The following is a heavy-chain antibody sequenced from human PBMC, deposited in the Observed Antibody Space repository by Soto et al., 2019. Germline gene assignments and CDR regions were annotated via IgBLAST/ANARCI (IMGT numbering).Heavy chain of an antibody. CDR2: FIPIFGTA. D-gene: IGHD3-22*01. CDR3: ASLHYYDSSGPQGGRTRRYYFDY. CDR1: GGTFSSYA. J-gene: IGHJ4*02. V-gene: IGHV1-69*01. Sequence: QVQLVQSGAEVKKPGSSVKVSCKASGGTFSSYAISWVRQAPGQGLEWMGGFIPIFGTANYAQKFQGRVTITADESTSTAYMELSSLRSEDTAVYYCASLHYYDSSGPQGGRTRRYYFDYWGQGTLVTVSS.